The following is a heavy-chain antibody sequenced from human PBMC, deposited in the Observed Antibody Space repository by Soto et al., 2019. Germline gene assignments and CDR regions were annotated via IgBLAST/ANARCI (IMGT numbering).Heavy chain of an antibody. V-gene: IGHV4-59*08. CDR3: ARHATAAPFTYFVY. Sequence: SETLSLPWAVSVGSFSNYYWSWLRQSPGKGLAWIGYILCSVSSDKNPSLKTRVNISLDTSKHQFSLKLSSAAAADSAVYFCARHATAAPFTYFVYWGQGTLVTVSS. J-gene: IGHJ4*02. CDR1: VGSFSNYY. CDR2: ILCSVSS. D-gene: IGHD2-2*01.